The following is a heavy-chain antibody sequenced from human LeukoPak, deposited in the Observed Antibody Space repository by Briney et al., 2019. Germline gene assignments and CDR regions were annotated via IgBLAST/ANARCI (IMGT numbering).Heavy chain of an antibody. CDR3: SREQIRGSGSYYYNLFDP. Sequence: SETLSLTCTVSGDSISSTSYFWGWLRQPPGKGLEWIGSIYNSGRSHYNPSLKSRVTISVDTSKNQFSLKLSSVTAADTAMYFCSREQIRGSGSYYYNLFDPWGQGALVTVSS. J-gene: IGHJ5*02. CDR2: IYNSGRS. V-gene: IGHV4-39*07. CDR1: GDSISSTSYF. D-gene: IGHD3-10*01.